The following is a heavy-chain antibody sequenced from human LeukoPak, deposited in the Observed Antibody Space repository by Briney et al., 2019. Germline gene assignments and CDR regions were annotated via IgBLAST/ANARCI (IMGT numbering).Heavy chain of an antibody. CDR1: GFTFSSYD. J-gene: IGHJ4*02. V-gene: IGHV3-13*01. CDR3: ARVSSGWYGFDY. D-gene: IGHD6-19*01. Sequence: GGSLRLSCAASGFTFSSYDMHWVRQATGEGLEWVSAIGTAGDTYYPGSVKGRFTISRENAKNSLYLQMNSLRAGDTAVYYCARVSSGWYGFDYWGQGTLVTVSS. CDR2: IGTAGDT.